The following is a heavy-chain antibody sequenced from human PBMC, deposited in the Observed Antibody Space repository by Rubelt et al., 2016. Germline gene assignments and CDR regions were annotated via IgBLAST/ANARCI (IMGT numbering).Heavy chain of an antibody. CDR3: ARDRNYYDSSGYPDY. CDR2: INPNSGGT. Sequence: APGQGPEWMGWINPNSGGTNYAQKFQGRVTMTRDTSISTAYMELSRLRSDDTAVYYCARDRNYYDSSGYPDYWGQGTTVTVSS. V-gene: IGHV1-2*02. J-gene: IGHJ4*03. D-gene: IGHD3-22*01.